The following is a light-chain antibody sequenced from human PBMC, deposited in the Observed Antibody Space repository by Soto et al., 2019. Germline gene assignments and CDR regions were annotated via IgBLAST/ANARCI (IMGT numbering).Light chain of an antibody. V-gene: IGLV2-14*01. CDR1: SSDVGGYKY. Sequence: QSALTQPASVSGSPGQSITISCTGTSSDVGGYKYVSWYQHHPGKAPKLMIYEVSNRPSGVSDRFSGSKSGNTASLTISGLQADDEADYYCSSYTIRSTWVFGGGTKLTVL. CDR2: EVS. J-gene: IGLJ3*02. CDR3: SSYTIRSTWV.